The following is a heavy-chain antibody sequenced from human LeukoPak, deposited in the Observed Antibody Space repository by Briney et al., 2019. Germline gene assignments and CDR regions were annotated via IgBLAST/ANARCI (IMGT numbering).Heavy chain of an antibody. J-gene: IGHJ4*02. CDR3: AKADYYYDSSGYFILDY. V-gene: IGHV3-53*05. Sequence: GGSLRLSCAASGFTVSSNYMSWVRQAPGKGLEWVSVIYSGGSTYYADSVKGRFTISRDNSKNTLYLQMNSLRAEDTAVYYCAKADYYYDSSGYFILDYWGQGTLVTVSS. D-gene: IGHD3-22*01. CDR1: GFTVSSNY. CDR2: IYSGGST.